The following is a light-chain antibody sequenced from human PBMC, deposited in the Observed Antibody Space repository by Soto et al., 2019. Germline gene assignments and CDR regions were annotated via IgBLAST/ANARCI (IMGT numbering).Light chain of an antibody. Sequence: EIVMTQSPATLSVSPGERVTLSCRASQFISNSLAWYQQRPGQAPSLLVYDASTRATGVPARFSGSGSGTEFTLTITSLQSEDFAVYFCHQYNQWPRTFGRGTKVDIK. CDR1: QFISNS. CDR3: HQYNQWPRT. V-gene: IGKV3-15*01. J-gene: IGKJ1*01. CDR2: DAS.